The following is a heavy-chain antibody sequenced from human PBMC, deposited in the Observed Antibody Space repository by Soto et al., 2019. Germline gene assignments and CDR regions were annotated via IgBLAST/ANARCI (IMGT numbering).Heavy chain of an antibody. CDR3: ARDLWGYCGTDCYPLEV. V-gene: IGHV4-4*02. CDR1: GGSISSRNW. J-gene: IGHJ6*02. Sequence: SETLSLTCAVSGGSISSRNWWSWVRQPPGKGLEWIGYLYYSGSTIYNPSLESRVTISVDTSKNQFSLKLNSVTAADTAVYYCARDLWGYCGTDCYPLEVSGPGTTVTVSS. CDR2: LYYSGST. D-gene: IGHD2-21*02.